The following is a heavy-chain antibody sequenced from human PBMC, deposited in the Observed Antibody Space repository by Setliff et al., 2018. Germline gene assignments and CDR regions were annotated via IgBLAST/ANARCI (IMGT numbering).Heavy chain of an antibody. CDR3: ARDVAGGSYATYFDY. V-gene: IGHV3-11*04. Sequence: PGESLKISCAASAFSFSDNYMSWIRQAPGKGLEWVAYISSSGISIGYADYVKGRFTISRDNAKNSLSLQMNGLRVEDTAVYYCARDVAGGSYATYFDYWGQGTLVTVSS. CDR2: ISSSGISI. J-gene: IGHJ4*02. CDR1: AFSFSDNY. D-gene: IGHD1-26*01.